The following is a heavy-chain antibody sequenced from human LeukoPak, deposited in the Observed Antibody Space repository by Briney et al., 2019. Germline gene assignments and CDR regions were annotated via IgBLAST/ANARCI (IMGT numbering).Heavy chain of an antibody. Sequence: GGSLRLSCAAPGSTLRNYGMHGVRQAPGKGLNWGAVISYDGSNKYYAEPVKGRFTISRDNSKNTLYLQMNSLRAEDTAVYYCAKVRYFGPSAFDIWGQGTMVSVSS. CDR3: AKVRYFGPSAFDI. CDR2: ISYDGSNK. V-gene: IGHV3-30*18. CDR1: GSTLRNYG. J-gene: IGHJ3*02. D-gene: IGHD3-9*01.